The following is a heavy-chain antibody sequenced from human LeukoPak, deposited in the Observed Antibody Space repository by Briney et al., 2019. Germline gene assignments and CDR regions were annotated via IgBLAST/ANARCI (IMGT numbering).Heavy chain of an antibody. Sequence: PGGSLRLSCEGSGFSLSSYSMHWVRQAPGKGLEWVSSISGTSKYIHYSDSVKGRFTISRDNSKNSFYLQMNSLRVEDTAVYYCAREPQQFLEWLFDASPDYYYYMDVWGKGTTVTVSS. J-gene: IGHJ6*03. D-gene: IGHD3-3*01. CDR2: ISGTSKYI. CDR3: AREPQQFLEWLFDASPDYYYYMDV. CDR1: GFSLSSYS. V-gene: IGHV3-21*01.